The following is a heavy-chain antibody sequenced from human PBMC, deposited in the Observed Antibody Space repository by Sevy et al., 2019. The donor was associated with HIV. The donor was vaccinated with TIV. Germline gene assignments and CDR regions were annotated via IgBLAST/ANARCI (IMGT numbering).Heavy chain of an antibody. Sequence: SETLSLTCTVSGGSISSSSYYWGWIRQPPGKGLEWIGSIYYSGSTYYNPSLKSRVTISVDTSKNQFSLKLSSVTAADTAVYYGARHQSEGYCSGGSCYGGVRYWYFDLWGRGTLVTVSS. CDR1: GGSISSSSYY. D-gene: IGHD2-15*01. CDR3: ARHQSEGYCSGGSCYGGVRYWYFDL. CDR2: IYYSGST. V-gene: IGHV4-39*01. J-gene: IGHJ2*01.